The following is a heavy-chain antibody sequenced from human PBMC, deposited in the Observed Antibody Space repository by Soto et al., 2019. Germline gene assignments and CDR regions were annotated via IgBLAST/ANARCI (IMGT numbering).Heavy chain of an antibody. J-gene: IGHJ6*02. V-gene: IGHV3-74*01. CDR2: INSDGNSDGNST. Sequence: GGSLRLSCAASGFTFSSYWMYWVRQAPGKGLLWVSRINSDGNSDGNSTSYADSVKGRFTIARDNAKNTLYLQMNSLRAEDTAVYYCARVYGLGSRYYYGLDVWGQGTTVTVSS. CDR1: GFTFSSYW. CDR3: ARVYGLGSRYYYGLDV. D-gene: IGHD3-10*01.